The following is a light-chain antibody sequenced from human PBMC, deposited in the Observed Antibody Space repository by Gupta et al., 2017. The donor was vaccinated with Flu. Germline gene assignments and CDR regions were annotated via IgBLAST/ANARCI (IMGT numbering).Light chain of an antibody. CDR3: HQNYSTPPLT. CDR1: KSNSKY. J-gene: IGKJ3*01. Sequence: SSSSASVGDSVTIPCRASKSNSKYLYWYQKKQREPPPLLVYSASCFQRCVPSSFCGSGYATDFTPTTSSRQQADCAAYFCHQNYSTPPLTFGRGTKVDIK. CDR2: SAS. V-gene: IGKV1-39*01.